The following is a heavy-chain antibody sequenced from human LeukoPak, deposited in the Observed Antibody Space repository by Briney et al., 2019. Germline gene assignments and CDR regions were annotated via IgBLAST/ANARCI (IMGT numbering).Heavy chain of an antibody. D-gene: IGHD6-6*01. Sequence: GASVKVSCKASGYTFTSCGISWVRQAPGQGLEWMGWISAYNGNTNYAQKLQGRVTMTTDTSTSTAYMELRSLRSDDTAVYYCARDLGSSATSTNWFDPWGQGTLVTVSS. CDR2: ISAYNGNT. CDR3: ARDLGSSATSTNWFDP. J-gene: IGHJ5*02. CDR1: GYTFTSCG. V-gene: IGHV1-18*01.